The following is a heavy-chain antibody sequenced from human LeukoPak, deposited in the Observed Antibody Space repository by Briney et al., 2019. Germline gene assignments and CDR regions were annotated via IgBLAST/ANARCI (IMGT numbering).Heavy chain of an antibody. Sequence: GASVKVSCKASGYTFRAYDITWVRQAPGQGLEWMGWISVYKGDTKYAQNIQGRVTMTTDTSTSTAYMELTSLRSDDTAVYYCARVLWFGELSPGHWGQGTLVTVSS. CDR1: GYTFRAYD. V-gene: IGHV1-18*01. D-gene: IGHD3-10*01. J-gene: IGHJ4*02. CDR3: ARVLWFGELSPGH. CDR2: ISVYKGDT.